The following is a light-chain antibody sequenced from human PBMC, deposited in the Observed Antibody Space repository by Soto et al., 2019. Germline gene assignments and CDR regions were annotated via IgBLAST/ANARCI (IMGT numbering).Light chain of an antibody. J-gene: IGKJ3*01. Sequence: DVQMTQTPSSLSASVGERVTLTCRASQSIGNWLAWYHQQPGKAPKLLLDKASSLESGVPTSFSGSGSGTDFTLTISSLQAEDVETCYCHQYNSYVFGAGTKVEI. V-gene: IGKV1-5*03. CDR3: HQYNSYV. CDR1: QSIGNW. CDR2: KAS.